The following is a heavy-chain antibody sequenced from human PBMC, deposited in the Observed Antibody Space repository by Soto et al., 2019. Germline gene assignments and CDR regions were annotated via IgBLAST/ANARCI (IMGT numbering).Heavy chain of an antibody. CDR2: ISAYNGNT. CDR1: GYTFTSFG. D-gene: IGHD2-2*01. Sequence: QVQLVQSGAEVKKPGASAKVSCKASGYTFTSFGISWVRQAPGHGLKWMGSISAYNGNTNYAQTIQGRVTTSTDTCTSAAYMELRCLRSDGTAVYYCARGGDIVVVPAALDYYYMDAWGKGTTVTVSS. V-gene: IGHV1-18*01. CDR3: ARGGDIVVVPAALDYYYMDA. J-gene: IGHJ6*03.